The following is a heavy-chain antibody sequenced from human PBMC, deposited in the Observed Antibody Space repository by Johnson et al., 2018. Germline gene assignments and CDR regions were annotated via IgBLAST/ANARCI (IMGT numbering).Heavy chain of an antibody. CDR2: IKSDGSEA. Sequence: VQLQESGGALVQPGGSLRLSCAASGFTLNTYWMHWVRQAPGKGLVWVSRIKSDGSEATYADSVKGRFTISRDNVKNTLYLEMNRLRDEDTASYSCARSYYASGMDVWCQGTTVTVSS. V-gene: IGHV3-74*01. CDR3: ARSYYASGMDV. CDR1: GFTLNTYW. J-gene: IGHJ6*02.